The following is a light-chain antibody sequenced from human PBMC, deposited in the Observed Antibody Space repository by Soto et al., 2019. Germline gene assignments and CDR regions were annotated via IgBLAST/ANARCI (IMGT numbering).Light chain of an antibody. V-gene: IGLV2-14*01. J-gene: IGLJ1*01. CDR2: AVS. CDR3: SSYTTDSYYV. CDR1: SSDVGLYDY. Sequence: QSALTQPASVSGSPGQSITISCTGTSSDVGLYDYVSWYQQHPGKAPQLMIYAVSNRPSGVSNRFSASKSGNTASLFISGLQAEDEADYYCSSYTTDSYYVVGYGTKVTV.